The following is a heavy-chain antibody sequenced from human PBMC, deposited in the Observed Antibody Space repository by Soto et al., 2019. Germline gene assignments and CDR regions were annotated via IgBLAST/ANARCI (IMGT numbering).Heavy chain of an antibody. CDR2: IRSKAYGGTT. CDR3: TRTAKRGYCSSTSCQNWFDP. CDR1: GFTFGDYA. D-gene: IGHD2-2*01. Sequence: GGSLRLSCTASGFTFGDYAMSWFRQAPGKGLEWVGFIRSKAYGGTTEYAASVKGRFTISRDDSKSIAYLQMNSLKTEDTAVYYCTRTAKRGYCSSTSCQNWFDPWGQGTLVTVSS. J-gene: IGHJ5*02. V-gene: IGHV3-49*03.